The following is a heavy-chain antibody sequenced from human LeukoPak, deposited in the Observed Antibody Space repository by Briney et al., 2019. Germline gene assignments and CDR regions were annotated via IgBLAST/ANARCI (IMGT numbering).Heavy chain of an antibody. CDR2: ISDGSDST. J-gene: IGHJ4*02. Sequence: GGTLRLSCVASGFTFSTYDMTWVRQAPGKGLQWVSSISDGSDSTYYADSVKGRFTISRDNAKNSLYLQMNSLRAEDTAVYYCAKDAGLRYFDWLLSWFDYWGQGTLVTVSS. CDR1: GFTFSTYD. V-gene: IGHV3-23*01. D-gene: IGHD3-9*01. CDR3: AKDAGLRYFDWLLSWFDY.